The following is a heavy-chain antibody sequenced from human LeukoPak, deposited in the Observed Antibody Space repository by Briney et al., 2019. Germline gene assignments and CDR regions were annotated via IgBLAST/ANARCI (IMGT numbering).Heavy chain of an antibody. CDR2: IYYSGST. Sequence: SETLSLTCTVSGGSISSSSYYWGWIRQPPGKGLEWIGSIYYSGSTYYNPSLKSRVTISVDTSKNQFSLKLSSVTAADTAVYYCARGSLLWFGAYNKWGKGTTVTVSS. CDR3: ARGSLLWFGAYNK. D-gene: IGHD3-10*01. V-gene: IGHV4-39*07. J-gene: IGHJ6*04. CDR1: GGSISSSSYY.